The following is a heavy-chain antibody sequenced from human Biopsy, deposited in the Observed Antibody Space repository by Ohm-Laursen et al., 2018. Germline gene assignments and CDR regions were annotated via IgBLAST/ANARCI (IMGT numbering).Heavy chain of an antibody. CDR3: AKDQGYYYDRSVYYYFDY. Sequence: SLRLSCAAPGFTFSSYAMSWVRQAPGKGLEWASAITSSGDTTYYSDSVKGRFTISRDSSKNTLHLQMNSLRAEDTAVYYCAKDQGYYYDRSVYYYFDYWGQGTLVTVSS. V-gene: IGHV3-23*01. J-gene: IGHJ4*02. D-gene: IGHD3-22*01. CDR2: ITSSGDTT. CDR1: GFTFSSYA.